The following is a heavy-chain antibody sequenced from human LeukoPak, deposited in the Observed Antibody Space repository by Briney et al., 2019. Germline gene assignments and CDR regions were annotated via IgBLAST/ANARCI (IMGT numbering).Heavy chain of an antibody. Sequence: PSETLSLTCAVYGGSFSGYYWSWIRQPPGKGLEWIGEINHSGSTNYNPSLKSRVTISVDTSKNQFSLKLSSVTAADTAVYYCARGFWSSVHYSGGSCYSLFKPFDYWGQGTLVTVSS. V-gene: IGHV4-34*01. J-gene: IGHJ4*02. CDR1: GGSFSGYY. D-gene: IGHD2-15*01. CDR2: INHSGST. CDR3: ARGFWSSVHYSGGSCYSLFKPFDY.